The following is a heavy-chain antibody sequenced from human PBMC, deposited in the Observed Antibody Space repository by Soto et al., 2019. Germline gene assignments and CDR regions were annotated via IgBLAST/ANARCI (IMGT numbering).Heavy chain of an antibody. CDR3: AKGRFGYGGNPLCDC. J-gene: IGHJ4*02. V-gene: IGHV3-23*01. Sequence: EVQLLESGGGLVQPGGSLRLSCAASGFTFSSYAMNWVRQAPGKGLEWVSGISASGGDTYYADSVKGRFTISRDNSKNTLYVQMNSLRAEDTAVYYCAKGRFGYGGNPLCDCWGQGTLVTVSS. D-gene: IGHD4-17*01. CDR2: ISASGGDT. CDR1: GFTFSSYA.